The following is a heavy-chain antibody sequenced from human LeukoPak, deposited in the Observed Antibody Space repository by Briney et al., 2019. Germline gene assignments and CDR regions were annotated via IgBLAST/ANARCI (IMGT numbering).Heavy chain of an antibody. D-gene: IGHD3-22*01. J-gene: IGHJ4*02. CDR1: GYSFTSYW. CDR3: ARHLSDSSGYYSPFDY. CDR2: IYPGDSDT. V-gene: IGHV5-51*01. Sequence: GESLKISCKGSGYSFTSYWIGWVRQMPGKGLEWMGIIYPGDSDTRYSLSFQGQVTISADKSISTAYLQWSSLKASDTAMYYCARHLSDSSGYYSPFDYWGQGTLVTVSS.